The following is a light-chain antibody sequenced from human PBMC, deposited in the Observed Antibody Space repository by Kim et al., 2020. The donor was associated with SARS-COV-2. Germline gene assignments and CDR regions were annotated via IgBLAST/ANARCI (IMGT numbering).Light chain of an antibody. CDR1: KLGDKY. V-gene: IGLV3-1*01. Sequence: VSPDRTATVTGSGDKLGDKYVFWYQKRPGQSPVLVIYQDAKRPSGIPERFSGSISGNTATLTISETQAMDEADYYCQTWDSSSGVFGTGTKVTVL. J-gene: IGLJ1*01. CDR2: QDA. CDR3: QTWDSSSGV.